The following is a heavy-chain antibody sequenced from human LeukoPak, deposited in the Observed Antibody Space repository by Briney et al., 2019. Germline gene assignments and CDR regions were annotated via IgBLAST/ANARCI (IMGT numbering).Heavy chain of an antibody. V-gene: IGHV4-34*01. Sequence: SETLSLTCGVNGGSFSGCDWSWVRQPPGKGLEWIGEINDGGDTNYNPSLKSRVTMSVDTSKNQFSLTVTSVTAADTAVYYCARGLGWKVATMGLFFMDVWGEGTTVTVSS. CDR2: INDGGDT. J-gene: IGHJ6*03. CDR3: ARGLGWKVATMGLFFMDV. CDR1: GGSFSGCD. D-gene: IGHD5-24*01.